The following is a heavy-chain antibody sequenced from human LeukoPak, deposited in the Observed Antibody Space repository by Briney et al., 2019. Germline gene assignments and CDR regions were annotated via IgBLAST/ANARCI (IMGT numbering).Heavy chain of an antibody. CDR3: ARGNDYGDSRYFDL. CDR2: ISSSSSTI. V-gene: IGHV3-48*04. CDR1: GFTFSSYS. J-gene: IGHJ2*01. Sequence: GGSLRLSCAASGFTFSSYSMNWVRQAPGKGLEWVSYISSSSSTIYYADSVKGRFTISRDNAKNSLYLQMNSLRAEDTAVYYCARGNDYGDSRYFDLWGRGTLVTVSS. D-gene: IGHD4-17*01.